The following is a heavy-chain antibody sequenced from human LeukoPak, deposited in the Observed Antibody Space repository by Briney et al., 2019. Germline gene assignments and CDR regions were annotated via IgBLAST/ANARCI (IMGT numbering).Heavy chain of an antibody. D-gene: IGHD2-15*01. Sequence: GGSLRLSCAASGFTVSSNYMSWVRQAPGKGLEWVSVIYSGGSTYYADSVKGRFTISRDNSKNTLYLQMNSLRAEDTAVYYCARVDYSGFDAFDIWGQGTMVTVSS. CDR1: GFTVSSNY. V-gene: IGHV3-53*01. CDR3: ARVDYSGFDAFDI. J-gene: IGHJ3*02. CDR2: IYSGGST.